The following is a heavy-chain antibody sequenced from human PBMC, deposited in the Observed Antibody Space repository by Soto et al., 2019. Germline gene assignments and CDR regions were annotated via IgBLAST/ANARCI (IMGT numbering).Heavy chain of an antibody. CDR3: GRGSATVDYYYYGMDV. Sequence: SETLSLTCTVSGGSISSGGYYWSWIRQHPGKGLEWIGYIYYSGSTYYNPSLKSRVTISVDTSKNQFSLKLSSVTAADTAVYYGGRGSATVDYYYYGMDVWGQGTTVTVSS. V-gene: IGHV4-31*03. D-gene: IGHD1-26*01. J-gene: IGHJ6*02. CDR2: IYYSGST. CDR1: GGSISSGGYY.